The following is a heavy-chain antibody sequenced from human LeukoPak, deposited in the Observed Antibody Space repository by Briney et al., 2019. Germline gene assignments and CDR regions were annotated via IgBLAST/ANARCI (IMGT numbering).Heavy chain of an antibody. J-gene: IGHJ4*02. CDR3: AKGRWLQWDFDY. Sequence: GGSLRLSCAAPGFTFSSYAMSWVRQAPGKGLEWVSAISGSGGSTYYADSVKGRFTISRDNSKNTLYLQMNSLRAEDTAVYYCAKGRWLQWDFDYWGQGTLVTVSS. CDR1: GFTFSSYA. V-gene: IGHV3-23*01. CDR2: ISGSGGST. D-gene: IGHD5-24*01.